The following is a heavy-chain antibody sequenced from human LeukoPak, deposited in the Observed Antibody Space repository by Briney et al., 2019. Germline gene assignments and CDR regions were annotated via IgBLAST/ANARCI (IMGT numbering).Heavy chain of an antibody. CDR1: GFTLSSYW. CDR3: ARSTYSGSLSDY. Sequence: GGSLRLSCAASGFTLSSYWMHWVRHTPGKGLVWVSRISTDGSTTHYADSVKGRFTISRDNAKNTLHLQMNSLRAEDTAVYYCARSTYSGSLSDYWGQGTLVTVSS. J-gene: IGHJ4*02. D-gene: IGHD1-26*01. CDR2: ISTDGSTT. V-gene: IGHV3-74*01.